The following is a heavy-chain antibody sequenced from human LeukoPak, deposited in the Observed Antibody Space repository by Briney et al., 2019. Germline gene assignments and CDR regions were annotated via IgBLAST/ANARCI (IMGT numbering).Heavy chain of an antibody. CDR2: IYYSGIT. V-gene: IGHV4-61*05. Sequence: SETLSLTCTVSGGSISSSSYYWGWIRQPPGKGLEWIAYIYYSGITDYNPSLKSRVTISVDTSKNQFSLKLSSVTAADTAVYYCARLGPSNSRPFDYWGQGTLVTVSS. CDR3: ARLGPSNSRPFDY. CDR1: GGSISSSSYY. J-gene: IGHJ4*02. D-gene: IGHD7-27*01.